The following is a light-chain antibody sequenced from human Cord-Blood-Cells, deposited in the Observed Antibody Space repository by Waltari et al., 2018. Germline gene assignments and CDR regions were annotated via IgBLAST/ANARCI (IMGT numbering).Light chain of an antibody. CDR3: QQRSNWLT. CDR2: DAS. Sequence: EIVLTQSPATLSLSPGERAPLSCRASQSVSSYLAWYQQKPGQAPRLLIYDASNRATGIPARFSGSGSGTEFTLTISSLEPEDFAVYYCQQRSNWLTFGGGTKVEIK. J-gene: IGKJ4*01. CDR1: QSVSSY. V-gene: IGKV3-11*01.